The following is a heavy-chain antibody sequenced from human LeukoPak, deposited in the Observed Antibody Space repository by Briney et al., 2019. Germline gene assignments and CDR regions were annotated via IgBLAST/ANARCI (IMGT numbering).Heavy chain of an antibody. D-gene: IGHD5-24*01. V-gene: IGHV1-2*06. Sequence: ASVKVSCKVVAYDFTGYHIHWVRLAPGQGPEWMGRLNPNTGHAVYAFKFQGRVTITRDTSSSTAYMEVTRLTSDDTALYYCANDRDGTPTIILWGQGTTVTVSS. J-gene: IGHJ3*01. CDR1: AYDFTGYH. CDR3: ANDRDGTPTIIL. CDR2: LNPNTGHA.